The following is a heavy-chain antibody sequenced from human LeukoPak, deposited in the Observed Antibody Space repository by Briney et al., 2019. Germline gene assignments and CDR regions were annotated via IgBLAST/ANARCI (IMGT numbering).Heavy chain of an antibody. CDR3: AIDCGLHTNFYY. CDR1: GFSFSNYW. Sequence: GGSLRLSCAASGFSFSNYWMGWVRQAPGKGLEWVADTKQDGSKEYYADSVRGRFTISRDNAKNLLYLQMNRLRADDRAVYYCAIDCGLHTNFYYWGQGTLLTVSS. D-gene: IGHD2-21*01. CDR2: TKQDGSKE. J-gene: IGHJ4*02. V-gene: IGHV3-7*01.